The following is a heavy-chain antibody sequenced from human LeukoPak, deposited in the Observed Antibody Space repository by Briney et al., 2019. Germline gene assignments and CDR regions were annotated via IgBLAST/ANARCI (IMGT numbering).Heavy chain of an antibody. D-gene: IGHD6-13*01. CDR2: ISGSGGST. CDR1: GFTFSSYA. V-gene: IGHV3-23*01. Sequence: PPGGSLRLSCAASGFTFSSYAMSWVRQAPGKGLEWVSAISGSGGSTYYADSVKGRFTISRDNSKNTLYLQMNSLRAEDTAVYYCAKAHRPRIAAAGQERTPSCVDYWGQGTLVTVSS. J-gene: IGHJ4*02. CDR3: AKAHRPRIAAAGQERTPSCVDY.